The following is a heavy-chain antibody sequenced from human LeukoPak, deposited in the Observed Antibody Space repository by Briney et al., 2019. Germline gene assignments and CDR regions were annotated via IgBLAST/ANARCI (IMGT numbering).Heavy chain of an antibody. D-gene: IGHD2-2*01. J-gene: IGHJ3*02. CDR3: ARVGYCSSTSCPQGDAFDI. CDR2: MNPNSGNT. CDR1: GYTFTSYD. Sequence: ASVKVSCKASGYTFTSYDINWVRQATGRGLEWMGWMNPNSGNTGYAQKFQGRVTITRNTSISTAYMELSSLRSEDTAVYYCARVGYCSSTSCPQGDAFDIWGQGTMVTVSS. V-gene: IGHV1-8*03.